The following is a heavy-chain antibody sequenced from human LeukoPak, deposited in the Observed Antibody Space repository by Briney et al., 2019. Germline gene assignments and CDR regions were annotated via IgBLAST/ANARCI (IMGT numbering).Heavy chain of an antibody. D-gene: IGHD4-17*01. J-gene: IGHJ4*02. V-gene: IGHV3-30-3*01. CDR1: GFTFSSYA. CDR2: ISYDGSDK. CDR3: ARDDYGDYPSLGY. Sequence: GGSLRLSCAASGFTFSSYAMHWVRQAPGKGLEWVAVISYDGSDKYYADSVKGRFTISRDNSKNTLYLQMNSLRAEDTAVYYCARDDYGDYPSLGYWGQGTLVTVSS.